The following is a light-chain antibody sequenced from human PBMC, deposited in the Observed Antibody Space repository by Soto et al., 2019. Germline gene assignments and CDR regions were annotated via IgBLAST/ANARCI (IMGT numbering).Light chain of an antibody. CDR3: SSYAGSNNVV. CDR1: SSDVGGYNY. CDR2: EVS. Sequence: QSALTQPPSASGSPGQSVTISCTGTSSDVGGYNYVSWYQQHPGKAPKLMIYEVSKRPSGVPDRFSGSKSGNTASLTVSGLQAEAEDDYYCSSYAGSNNVVFGGGTKGTVL. V-gene: IGLV2-8*01. J-gene: IGLJ2*01.